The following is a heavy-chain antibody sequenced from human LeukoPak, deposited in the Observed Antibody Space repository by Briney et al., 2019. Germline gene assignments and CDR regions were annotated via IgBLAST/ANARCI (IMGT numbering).Heavy chain of an antibody. CDR2: ITNDGSST. CDR3: TQQGGNPAY. J-gene: IGHJ4*02. CDR1: GLTFSSHW. V-gene: IGHV3-74*01. D-gene: IGHD1-14*01. Sequence: GGSLRLSCAASGLTFSSHWMHWVRQAPGKGLVWVSRITNDGSSTTYADSGKGRFTISRDNAKNMLYLQVNSLRAEDTAVYCATQQGGNPAYWGQGTLVTVSS.